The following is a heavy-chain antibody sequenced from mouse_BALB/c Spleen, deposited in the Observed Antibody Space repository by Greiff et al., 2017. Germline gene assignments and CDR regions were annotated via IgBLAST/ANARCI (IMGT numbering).Heavy chain of an antibody. Sequence: VQLQQPGAELVRPGASVKLSCKASGYTFTSYWINWVKQRPGQGLEWIGNIYPSDSYTNYNQKFKDKATLTVDKSSSTAYMQLSSPTSEDSAVYYCTRSTMIPYYYAMDYWGQGTSVTVSS. CDR3: TRSTMIPYYYAMDY. CDR2: IYPSDSYT. V-gene: IGHV1-69*02. CDR1: GYTFTSYW. J-gene: IGHJ4*01. D-gene: IGHD2-4*01.